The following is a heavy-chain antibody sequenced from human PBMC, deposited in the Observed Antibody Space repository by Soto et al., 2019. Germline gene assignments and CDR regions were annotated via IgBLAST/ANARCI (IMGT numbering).Heavy chain of an antibody. CDR2: TYYRPKWYN. D-gene: IGHD6-19*01. CDR1: GDSVSSSSAA. Sequence: SQTLSLTCAISGDSVSSSSAAWNWIRQSPSRGLERLGRTYYRPKWYNDYAVSVKSRITINPDTSKNQFSLQLNSVTPEDTAVYYCARRDEWLVHDSFYVWGQGTMVTVSS. CDR3: ARRDEWLVHDSFYV. V-gene: IGHV6-1*01. J-gene: IGHJ3*01.